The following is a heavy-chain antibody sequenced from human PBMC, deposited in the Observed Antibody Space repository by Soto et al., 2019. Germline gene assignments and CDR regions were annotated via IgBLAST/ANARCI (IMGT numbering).Heavy chain of an antibody. CDR1: GFTFSSYV. D-gene: IGHD2-15*01. CDR2: ISYDGSNR. CDR3: ARAGCDGGRCYTLVGRRYGMDV. Sequence: QVQLVESGGGVVQPGRSLRLSCAASGFTFSSYVMYWVRQAPGKGLEWVAVISYDGSNRYYADSVKGRFTISRDNSKNTLYLQMNSLRAEDTAVYYCARAGCDGGRCYTLVGRRYGMDVWSEGTTVTVSS. J-gene: IGHJ6*04. V-gene: IGHV3-30-3*01.